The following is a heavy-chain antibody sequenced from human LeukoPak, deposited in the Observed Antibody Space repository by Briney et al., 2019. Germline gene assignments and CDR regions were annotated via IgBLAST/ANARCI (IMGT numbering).Heavy chain of an antibody. Sequence: NSSETLSLTCTVSGGSISSYYWSWIRQPPGKGLEWIGYIYYSGSTNYNPSLKSRVTISVDTSKNQFSLKLSSVTAADTAVYYCARGRGPTPFDYWGQGTLVTVSS. CDR1: GGSISSYY. CDR3: ARGRGPTPFDY. CDR2: IYYSGST. J-gene: IGHJ4*02. V-gene: IGHV4-59*08. D-gene: IGHD1-26*01.